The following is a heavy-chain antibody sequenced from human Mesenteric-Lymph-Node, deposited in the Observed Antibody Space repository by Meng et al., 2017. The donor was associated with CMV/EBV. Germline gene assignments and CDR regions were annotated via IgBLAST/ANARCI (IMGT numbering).Heavy chain of an antibody. CDR1: GFSLSASGVG. V-gene: IGHV2-5*02. Sequence: GFSLSASGVGVGWIRQPPGKALEWLALIYWDDDKRYSPSLKSRLTITKDTSKNQVVLTMTNMDPVDTATYYCAHRGYSGYDLYYFDYWGQGTLVTVSS. CDR3: AHRGYSGYDLYYFDY. J-gene: IGHJ4*02. D-gene: IGHD5-12*01. CDR2: IYWDDDK.